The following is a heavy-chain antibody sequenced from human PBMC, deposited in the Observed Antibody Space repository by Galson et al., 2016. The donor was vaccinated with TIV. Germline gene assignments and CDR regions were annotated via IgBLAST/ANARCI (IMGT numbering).Heavy chain of an antibody. CDR2: MNPSGGGA. CDR3: ASGNASRWTFDI. V-gene: IGHV1-46*01. J-gene: IGHJ3*02. D-gene: IGHD6-13*01. Sequence: SVKVSCKASGYTFTRYYIHWVRQAPGQGLEWMGAMNPSGGGANHAQNFQGRVTLTRDTSTTTVYMELSTLRSEDTDVYYCASGNASRWTFDIWGQGTMVTVSS. CDR1: GYTFTRYY.